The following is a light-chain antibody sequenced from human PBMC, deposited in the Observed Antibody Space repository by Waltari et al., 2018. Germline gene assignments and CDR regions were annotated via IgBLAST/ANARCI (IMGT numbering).Light chain of an antibody. CDR1: SGPSTTV. J-gene: IGLJ3*02. CDR3: QTGGHGTWV. Sequence: QLVLTQSPSASASLGASVKLTCTLSSGPSTTVIASPQKRPEKGPRYLMKVNSDGSHNKGDEIPDRFSGSSSGAERYLTISSLQSEDEADYYCQTGGHGTWVFGGGTKLTVL. CDR2: VNSDGSH. V-gene: IGLV4-69*01.